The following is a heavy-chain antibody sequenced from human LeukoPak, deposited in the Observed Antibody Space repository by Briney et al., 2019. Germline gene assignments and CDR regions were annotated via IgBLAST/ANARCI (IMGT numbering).Heavy chain of an antibody. CDR2: ISAYNGNT. D-gene: IGHD2-15*01. Sequence: ASVKVSCKASGYTFTSYGISWVRQAPGQGLEWMGWISAYNGNTNYAQKLQGRVTMTTDTSTSTAYMELRSLRSDDTAVYYCARGENYCSGGSCYRTFDYWGQGTLVTVSS. J-gene: IGHJ4*02. CDR1: GYTFTSYG. CDR3: ARGENYCSGGSCYRTFDY. V-gene: IGHV1-18*01.